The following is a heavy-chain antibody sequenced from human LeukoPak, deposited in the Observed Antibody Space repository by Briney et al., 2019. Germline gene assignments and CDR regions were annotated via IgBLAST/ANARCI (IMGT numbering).Heavy chain of an antibody. J-gene: IGHJ3*02. V-gene: IGHV3-48*02. Sequence: GGSLRLSCAASGFTFSSYSMNWVRQAPGKGLEWVSYISSGSSTIYYADSVKGRFTISRDNAKNSLCLQMNSLRDEDTAVYYCGRENIVVVTAIRDAFDIWGQGTMVTVSS. CDR2: ISSGSSTI. CDR3: GRENIVVVTAIRDAFDI. D-gene: IGHD2-21*02. CDR1: GFTFSSYS.